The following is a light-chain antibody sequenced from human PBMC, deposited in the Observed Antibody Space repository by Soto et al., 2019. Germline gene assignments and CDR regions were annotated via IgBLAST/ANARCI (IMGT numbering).Light chain of an antibody. CDR2: EVS. CDR1: RRGVGSYNL. CDR3: CSYAGSSTSYV. V-gene: IGLV2-23*02. Sequence: PPPPLAWAPGQARTLSRPGTRRGVGSYNLVSWYQQHPGKAPKLMIYEVSKRPSGVSNRFSGSKSGNTASLTISGLQAEDEADYYCCSYAGSSTSYVFGTGTKVTVL. J-gene: IGLJ1*01.